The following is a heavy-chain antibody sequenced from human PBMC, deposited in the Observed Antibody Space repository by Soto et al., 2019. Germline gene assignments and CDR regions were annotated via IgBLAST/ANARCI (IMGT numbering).Heavy chain of an antibody. J-gene: IGHJ4*02. Sequence: TVETLSLTCTVAGGSISSYYWSWIRQPPGKGLEWIGYIYYSGSTNYNPSLKSRVTISVDTSKNQFSLKLSSVTAADSAVYYCARAYGGYADYWGQGALVTVSS. CDR1: GGSISSYY. CDR2: IYYSGST. D-gene: IGHD5-12*01. V-gene: IGHV4-59*01. CDR3: ARAYGGYADY.